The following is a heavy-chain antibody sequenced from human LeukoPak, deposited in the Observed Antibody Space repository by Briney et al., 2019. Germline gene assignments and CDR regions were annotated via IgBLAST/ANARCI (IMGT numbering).Heavy chain of an antibody. V-gene: IGHV1-2*02. CDR3: ARDLPGDGYNSAYDV. D-gene: IGHD5-24*01. CDR1: GYTFTDYF. CDR2: IYPNSGGT. J-gene: IGHJ3*01. Sequence: GASVKVSCKASGYTFTDYFIHWVRQAPGQGLERMGWIYPNSGGTNYAQKFQGRVTMTRDTSINTAYMELSSLTSDDTAVYYCARDLPGDGYNSAYDVWGQGTMVTVSS.